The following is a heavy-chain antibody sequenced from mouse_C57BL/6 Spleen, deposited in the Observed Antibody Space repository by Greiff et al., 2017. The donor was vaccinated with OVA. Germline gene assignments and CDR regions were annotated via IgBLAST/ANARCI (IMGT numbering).Heavy chain of an antibody. Sequence: ESGPGLVKPSQSLSLPCSVTGYSITSGYYWNWIRQFPGNKLEWMGYISYDGSNNYNPSLKNRISITRDTSKNQFFLKLNSVTTEDTASYYCAREEIYYGDWYFDVWGTGTTVTVSS. D-gene: IGHD2-13*01. CDR3: AREEIYYGDWYFDV. CDR1: GYSITSGYY. J-gene: IGHJ1*03. CDR2: ISYDGSN. V-gene: IGHV3-6*01.